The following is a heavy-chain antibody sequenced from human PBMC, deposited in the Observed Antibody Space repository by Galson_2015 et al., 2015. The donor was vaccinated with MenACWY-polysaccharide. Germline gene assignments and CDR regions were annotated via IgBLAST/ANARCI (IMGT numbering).Heavy chain of an antibody. Sequence: SLRLSCAASGFVFNNYAMSWVRQAPGKGLDWVSSISYNGGATFYGDSVKGRFTVSRDNSKNTLYLQMNSLRAGDTAVYYCARINRPVPPIDYWGQGTLVTVSS. CDR1: GFVFNNYA. V-gene: IGHV3-23*01. J-gene: IGHJ4*02. CDR3: ARINRPVPPIDY. D-gene: IGHD1-14*01. CDR2: ISYNGGAT.